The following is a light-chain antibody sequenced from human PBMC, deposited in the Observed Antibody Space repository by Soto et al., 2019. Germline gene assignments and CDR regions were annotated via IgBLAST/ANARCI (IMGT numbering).Light chain of an antibody. J-gene: IGLJ2*01. Sequence: QSVLTQPPSVSGAPGQWVSISCTGSSSNIGAYYDVHWYQQLPGTAPKLIIYGDNNRPSGVPDRFSGSKSGTSASLLIAGLQAEDEADYFCRSYGNNRNGVVFGGGTKLTVL. CDR2: GDN. CDR3: RSYGNNRNGVV. CDR1: SSNIGAYYD. V-gene: IGLV1-40*01.